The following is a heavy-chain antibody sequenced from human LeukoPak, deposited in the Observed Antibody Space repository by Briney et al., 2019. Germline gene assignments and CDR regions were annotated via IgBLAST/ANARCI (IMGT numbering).Heavy chain of an antibody. CDR3: ARAQGSGITQTSADY. D-gene: IGHD3-10*01. CDR2: ICGGGDAT. CDR1: EFPFSSYT. Sequence: GGSLRLSCAASEFPFSSYTVAWVPQATGKGLEGVSIICGGGDATYYADSVKGRFTISRDNSKNTLFLQMNSLRAEDTALYYCARAQGSGITQTSADYWGQGTLVTVSS. J-gene: IGHJ4*02. V-gene: IGHV3-23*01.